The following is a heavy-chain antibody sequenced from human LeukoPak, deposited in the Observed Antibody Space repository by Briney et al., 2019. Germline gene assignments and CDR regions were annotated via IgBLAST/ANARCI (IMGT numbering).Heavy chain of an antibody. J-gene: IGHJ4*02. Sequence: GASVKVSCKASGYTFISYGVSWVRQAPGQGLEWMGWIGAYNDNTNYAQKLQGRVTMTTDTSTSTAYMELRSLRSDDTAVYYCARVVDGEYSSSSGFDNWGQGTLVTVSS. V-gene: IGHV1-18*01. CDR3: ARVVDGEYSSSSGFDN. CDR2: IGAYNDNT. CDR1: GYTFISYG. D-gene: IGHD6-6*01.